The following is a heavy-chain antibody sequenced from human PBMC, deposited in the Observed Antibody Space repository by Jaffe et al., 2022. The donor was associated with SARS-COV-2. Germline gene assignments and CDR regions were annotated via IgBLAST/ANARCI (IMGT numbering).Heavy chain of an antibody. CDR2: INPNNGGT. Sequence: QVQLVQSGAEVKKPGASVKVSCKASGYTFTGYYVHWVRQAPGQGLEWMGRINPNNGGTVYAQKFRGRVTVTGDTSISTVYMELSNLRSDDTAVYYCARDSRVAADVWGQGTTVTVSS. CDR1: GYTFTGYY. J-gene: IGHJ6*02. V-gene: IGHV1-2*06. CDR3: ARDSRVAADV.